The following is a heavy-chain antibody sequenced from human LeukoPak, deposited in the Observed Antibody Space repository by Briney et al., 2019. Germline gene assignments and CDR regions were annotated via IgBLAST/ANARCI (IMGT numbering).Heavy chain of an antibody. CDR3: ARKPYYYDRGYFQH. D-gene: IGHD3-22*01. J-gene: IGHJ1*01. V-gene: IGHV4-34*01. CDR1: GGSFSGYY. CDR2: INHSGST. Sequence: SETLSLTCAVYGGSFSGYYWSWIRQPPGKGLEWIGEINHSGSTNYNPSLKSRVTISVDTSKNQFSLKLSSVTAADTAVYYCARKPYYYDRGYFQHWGQGTLVTVSS.